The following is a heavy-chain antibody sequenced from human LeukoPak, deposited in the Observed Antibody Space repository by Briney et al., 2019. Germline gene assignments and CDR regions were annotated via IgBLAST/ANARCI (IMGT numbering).Heavy chain of an antibody. CDR1: GGSVSSSSSY. V-gene: IGHV4-39*01. D-gene: IGHD1-7*01. CDR3: VRQNSDYYYYYLDV. Sequence: SETLSLTCAVSGGSVSSSSSYWAWIRQPPGRGLEWIGSVYYSGTTYYNTSLKSRVTISEDTSRNRFSLMLSSMTAADTAVYYCVRQNSDYYYYYLDVWGEGTTVIVSS. CDR2: VYYSGTT. J-gene: IGHJ6*03.